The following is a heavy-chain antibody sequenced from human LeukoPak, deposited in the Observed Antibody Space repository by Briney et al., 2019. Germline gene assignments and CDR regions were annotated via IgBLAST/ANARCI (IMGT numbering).Heavy chain of an antibody. CDR2: ITHSGST. Sequence: SETLSLTCAVYGGSFSNYYWSWIRQSPGKGLEWIGEITHSGSTNYNPSLKSRVTISVDTSKNQISLNLTSVTAADTAVYYCTRADYSSSWSHYYYFMDVWGRGTTVTVSS. J-gene: IGHJ6*03. CDR3: TRADYSSSWSHYYYFMDV. D-gene: IGHD6-13*01. V-gene: IGHV4-34*01. CDR1: GGSFSNYY.